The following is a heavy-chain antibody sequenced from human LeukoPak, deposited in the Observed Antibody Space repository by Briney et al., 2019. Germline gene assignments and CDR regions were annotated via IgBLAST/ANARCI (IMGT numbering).Heavy chain of an antibody. V-gene: IGHV3-9*01. Sequence: HAGGSLRLSCAASGFTFDDYAMHWVRQAPGKGLEWVSGIIWNSDSIGYADSVKGRFTISRDNAKNSLYLQMNSLRAEDTAVYYCARESLPQGDYGDYVGDYWGQGTLVTVSS. CDR1: GFTFDDYA. CDR3: ARESLPQGDYGDYVGDY. D-gene: IGHD4-17*01. J-gene: IGHJ4*02. CDR2: IIWNSDSI.